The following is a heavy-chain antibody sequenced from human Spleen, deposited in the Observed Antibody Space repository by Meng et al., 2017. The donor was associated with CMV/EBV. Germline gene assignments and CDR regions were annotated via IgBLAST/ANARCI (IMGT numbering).Heavy chain of an antibody. D-gene: IGHD2-2*01. CDR3: AKGRLPAANYYYGMDV. J-gene: IGHJ6*02. CDR2: ISWNSGRI. CDR1: GFTFEDYA. Sequence: GGSLRLSCAASGFTFEDYALHWVRQAPGKGLEWDSRISWNSGRIDYAVVVKGRFTISRDNAKNSLFLQMNSLRADDSALYFCAKGRLPAANYYYGMDVWGQGTTVTVSS. V-gene: IGHV3-9*01.